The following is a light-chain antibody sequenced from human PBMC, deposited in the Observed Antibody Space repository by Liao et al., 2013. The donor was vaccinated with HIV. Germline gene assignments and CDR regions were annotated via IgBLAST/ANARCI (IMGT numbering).Light chain of an antibody. V-gene: IGLV3-1*01. CDR3: QARDSSMAV. J-gene: IGLJ3*02. CDR2: QDA. CDR1: NLGEKY. Sequence: SYGLTQPPSVSVSPGQTAKITCSGDNLGEKYVCWYHQKPGRSPMLVMYQDAKRPSDISERFSGFNSGNTATLIISETQSMDEGDYYCQARDSSMAVFGGGTKLTVL.